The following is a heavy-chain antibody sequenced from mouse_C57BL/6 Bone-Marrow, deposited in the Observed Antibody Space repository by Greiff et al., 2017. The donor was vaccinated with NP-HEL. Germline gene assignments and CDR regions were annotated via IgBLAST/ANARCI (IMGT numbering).Heavy chain of an antibody. J-gene: IGHJ4*01. CDR1: GYTFTSYW. CDR2: IYPGNSDT. Sequence: EVQLQQSGTVLARPGASVKMSCKTSGYTFTSYWMHWVKQRPGQGLEWIGAIYPGNSDTSYNQKFKGKAKLTAVTSASTACMELSSQTNEDSSGYYCEARLRVYAMDYWGQGTSVTVSS. CDR3: EARLRVYAMDY. V-gene: IGHV1-5*01. D-gene: IGHD1-2*01.